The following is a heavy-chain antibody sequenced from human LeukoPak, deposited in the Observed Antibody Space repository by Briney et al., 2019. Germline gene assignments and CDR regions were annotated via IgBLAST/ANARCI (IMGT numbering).Heavy chain of an antibody. V-gene: IGHV4-59*12. CDR2: IYYSGST. Sequence: PSETLSLTCTVSGGSISSYYWSWIRQPPGKELEWIGYIYYSGSTNYNPSLKSRVTISVDTSKNQFSLKLSSVTAADTAVYYCARLITYSSSWDTGYFDYWGQGTLVTVSS. J-gene: IGHJ4*02. D-gene: IGHD6-13*01. CDR3: ARLITYSSSWDTGYFDY. CDR1: GGSISSYY.